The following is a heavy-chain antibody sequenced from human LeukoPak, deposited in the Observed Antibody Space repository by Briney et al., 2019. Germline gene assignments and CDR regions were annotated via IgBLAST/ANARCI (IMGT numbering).Heavy chain of an antibody. Sequence: GGSLRLSCAASGFSFTTYWMGWVRQAPGKGLEWVANIIQDESSQYYVDAVRGRFTISRDNAKNSLNLQMNSLRAEDTAVYYCARDSTVTLLEPGWFDPWGQGTLVTVSS. CDR1: GFSFTTYW. D-gene: IGHD1-14*01. CDR2: IIQDESSQ. J-gene: IGHJ5*02. CDR3: ARDSTVTLLEPGWFDP. V-gene: IGHV3-7*01.